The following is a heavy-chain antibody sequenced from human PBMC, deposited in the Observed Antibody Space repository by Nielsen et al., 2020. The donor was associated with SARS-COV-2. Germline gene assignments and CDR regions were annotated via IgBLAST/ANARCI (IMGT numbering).Heavy chain of an antibody. J-gene: IGHJ4*02. V-gene: IGHV1-46*01. CDR2: INPSGGST. Sequence: SVMVSCKASGYTFTDYYIHWVRQAPGQGLEWMGIINPSGGSTSYAQKFQGRVTMTRDTTTSTVYMDLSSLRSEDTAVYYCARGRRSATLDYWGQGTLVTVSS. CDR1: GYTFTDYY. D-gene: IGHD2-15*01. CDR3: ARGRRSATLDY.